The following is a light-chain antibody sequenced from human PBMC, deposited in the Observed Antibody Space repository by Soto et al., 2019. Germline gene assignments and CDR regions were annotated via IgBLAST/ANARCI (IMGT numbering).Light chain of an antibody. V-gene: IGLV2-14*01. CDR3: SSYSGRNSVYI. CDR2: DVS. Sequence: QSALTQPASVSGSPGQSITISCTGASSDVGDYNYVSWYQQHPGKAPKLMIYDVSNRPLGISRRFSGSKSGISASLTISGLQSEDEADYYCSSYSGRNSVYIFGSGTKLTVL. CDR1: SSDVGDYNY. J-gene: IGLJ1*01.